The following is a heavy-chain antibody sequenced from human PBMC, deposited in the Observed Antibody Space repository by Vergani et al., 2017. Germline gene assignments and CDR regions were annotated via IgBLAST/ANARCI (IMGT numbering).Heavy chain of an antibody. CDR2: INHSGST. CDR3: ARGVFRPQCSSSRRHFDY. J-gene: IGHJ4*02. Sequence: QVQLQQWGAGLLKPSETLSLTCAVYGGSFSGYYWSWIRQPPGKGLEWIGEINHSGSTNYNPSLKSRVTISVDTSKNQFSLKLSSVTAADTAVYYCARGVFRPQCSSSRRHFDYWGQGTLVTVSS. CDR1: GGSFSGYY. V-gene: IGHV4-34*01. D-gene: IGHD6-6*01.